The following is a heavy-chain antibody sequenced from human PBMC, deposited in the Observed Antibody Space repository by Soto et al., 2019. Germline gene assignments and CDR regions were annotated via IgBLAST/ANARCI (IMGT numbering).Heavy chain of an antibody. CDR1: GGSISSDSFY. J-gene: IGHJ6*02. D-gene: IGHD2-15*01. V-gene: IGHV4-39*01. Sequence: LSLTCTVSGGSISSDSFYWAWIRQPPGKGLEWIGIIYYSGDTYYNPSLAGRLTMSVDTSNQFSLTLRSVTAADTALYYCARNQPQRYCSGGTCRPAYGMDVWGQGTTVTVS. CDR3: ARNQPQRYCSGGTCRPAYGMDV. CDR2: IYYSGDT.